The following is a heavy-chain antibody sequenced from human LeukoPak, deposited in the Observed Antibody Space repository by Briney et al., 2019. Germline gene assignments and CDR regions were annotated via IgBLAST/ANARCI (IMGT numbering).Heavy chain of an antibody. Sequence: SETLSLTCAVYGGSFSGYYWSWIRQPPGKGLECIGEINHSGSTNYNPSLKSRVTISVDTSKNQFSLKLSSVTAADTAVYYCARESSSWPPEIDYWGQGTLVTVSS. D-gene: IGHD6-13*01. CDR3: ARESSSWPPEIDY. CDR2: INHSGST. CDR1: GGSFSGYY. V-gene: IGHV4-34*01. J-gene: IGHJ4*02.